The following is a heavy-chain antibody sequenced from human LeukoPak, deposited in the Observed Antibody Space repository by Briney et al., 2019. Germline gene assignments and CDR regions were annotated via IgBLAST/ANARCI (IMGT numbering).Heavy chain of an antibody. CDR1: GGSFSGYY. Sequence: TSETLSLTCAVYGGSFSGYYWSWIRQPPGKGLEWIGEINHSGSTNYNPSLKSRVTISVDTSKNQFSLKLSSVTAADTAVYYCARGGFLGYCSSISCYMNAFDIWGQGTMVTVPS. CDR2: INHSGST. CDR3: ARGGFLGYCSSISCYMNAFDI. J-gene: IGHJ3*02. V-gene: IGHV4-34*01. D-gene: IGHD2-2*02.